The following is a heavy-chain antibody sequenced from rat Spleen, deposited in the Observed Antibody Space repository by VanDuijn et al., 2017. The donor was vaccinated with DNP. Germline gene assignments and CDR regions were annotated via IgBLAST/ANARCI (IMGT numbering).Heavy chain of an antibody. Sequence: EVQLVESGGGVVQPGRAMKLSCAASGFIFSNYDMAWVRQAPKKGLEWVATITYDGSSTYYRDSVKGRFTISRDNAKSSLYLQMNSLKSEDTATYYCARHRGSGDVDYWGQGVMVTVSS. V-gene: IGHV5-7*01. D-gene: IGHD1-1*01. CDR1: GFIFSNYD. CDR3: ARHRGSGDVDY. J-gene: IGHJ2*01. CDR2: ITYDGSST.